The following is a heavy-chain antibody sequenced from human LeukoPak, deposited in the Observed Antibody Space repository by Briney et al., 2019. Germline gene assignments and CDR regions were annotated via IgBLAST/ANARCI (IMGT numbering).Heavy chain of an antibody. J-gene: IGHJ3*02. CDR3: AAELYGGNSDCCNFEM. Sequence: SVKVSCKTSGFTFSTSAVQWVRQPRGQPLEWIGWIIVGTGETNYAQSLQGRLTITRDMSTSTAYMELSSLRSEDTAVYFCAAELYGGNSDCCNFEMWGQGTMVTVSS. CDR1: GFTFSTSA. CDR2: IIVGTGET. V-gene: IGHV1-58*01. D-gene: IGHD4-23*01.